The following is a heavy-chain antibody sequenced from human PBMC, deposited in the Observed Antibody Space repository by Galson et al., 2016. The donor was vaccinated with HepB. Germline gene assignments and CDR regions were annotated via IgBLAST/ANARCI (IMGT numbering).Heavy chain of an antibody. J-gene: IGHJ4*01. V-gene: IGHV1-46*01. CDR3: ARDRPTYGDHGDY. Sequence: SVKVSCKASGYSFTTYPIHWVRQAPGQGLEWLGMIDPRYGSTKYAQNLQGRATLTRDTSTNTVCMELSSLRSEDTAVSDCARDRPTYGDHGDYWGQGTLVTVSS. CDR1: GYSFTTYP. D-gene: IGHD4-17*01. CDR2: IDPRYGST.